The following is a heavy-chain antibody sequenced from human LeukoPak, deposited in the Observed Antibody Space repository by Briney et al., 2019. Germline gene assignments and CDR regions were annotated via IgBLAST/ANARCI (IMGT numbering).Heavy chain of an antibody. CDR3: ARQGGFEDY. Sequence: SETLSLTCTVSDGSITNYDWSWVRQPPGKGLEWIGYIYYSGSTNYNPSLKSRVTISVDTSKNQFSLKLSSVTTADTAVYYCARQGGFEDYWGQGTLVTVSS. J-gene: IGHJ4*02. CDR2: IYYSGST. CDR1: DGSITNYD. D-gene: IGHD3-16*01. V-gene: IGHV4-59*08.